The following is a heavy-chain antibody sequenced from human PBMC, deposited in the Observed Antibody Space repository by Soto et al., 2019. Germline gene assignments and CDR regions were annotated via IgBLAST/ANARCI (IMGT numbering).Heavy chain of an antibody. CDR3: AKALGELSPESYDY. CDR1: GFTFSSYG. J-gene: IGHJ4*02. CDR2: ISYDGSDK. Sequence: QVQLVESGGGVVQPGRSLRLSCAASGFTFSSYGMHWFRQAPGMGLEWVAVISYDGSDKYYADSVKGRFTISRDNSKNTLNLQMNSLRAHHTAVYYCAKALGELSPESYDYWGQGTLITVSS. V-gene: IGHV3-30*18. D-gene: IGHD3-16*02.